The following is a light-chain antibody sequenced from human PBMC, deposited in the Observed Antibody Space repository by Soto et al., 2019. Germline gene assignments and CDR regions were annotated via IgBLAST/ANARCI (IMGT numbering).Light chain of an antibody. Sequence: DIHMTQSPSSLSASVGDRVTITXRASQSITSFLNWYQQKPVKAPXLXXYSTSTLQSGVQSRFSGSGSGTEFTLTISSLQPDDLATYYCQSYNTYSRTFGQGTRWIS. J-gene: IGKJ1*01. CDR1: QSITSF. CDR3: QSYNTYSRT. V-gene: IGKV1-5*01. CDR2: STS.